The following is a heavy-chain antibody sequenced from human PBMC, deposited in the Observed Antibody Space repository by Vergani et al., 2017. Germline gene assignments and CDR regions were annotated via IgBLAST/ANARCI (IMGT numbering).Heavy chain of an antibody. CDR1: GFTFTNYG. CDR3: AKEFCGTGNCYGWNHLEV. D-gene: IGHD1-1*01. Sequence: QVQLVESGGGVVQPGGSLRLSCAASGFTFTNYGMHWVRQAPGKGLEWVAFTRYDGIVEYYGDSVRGRFTISRDNGQSYLYLDMDNLRVEDTAVYFCAKEFCGTGNCYGWNHLEVWGEGTSVTVSS. CDR2: TRYDGIVE. J-gene: IGHJ6*04. V-gene: IGHV3-30*02.